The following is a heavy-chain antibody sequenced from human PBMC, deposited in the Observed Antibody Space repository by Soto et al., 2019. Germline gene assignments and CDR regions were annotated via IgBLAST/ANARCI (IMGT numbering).Heavy chain of an antibody. J-gene: IGHJ6*02. D-gene: IGHD6-6*01. V-gene: IGHV3-9*01. CDR1: GFTFDDYA. CDR3: AKDIMRDYSSSPNYYYYGMDV. CDR2: ISWNSGSI. Sequence: EVQLVESGGGLVQPGRSLRLSCAASGFTFDDYAMHWVRQAPGKGLEWVSGISWNSGSIGDAVSVKGRFTNSRDNAKNSLYLQMNSLRAEDTALYYCAKDIMRDYSSSPNYYYYGMDVWGQGTTVTVSS.